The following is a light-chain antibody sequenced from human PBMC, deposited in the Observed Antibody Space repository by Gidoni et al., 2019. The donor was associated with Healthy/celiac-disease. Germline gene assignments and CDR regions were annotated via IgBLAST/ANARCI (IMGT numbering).Light chain of an antibody. V-gene: IGLV2-14*03. CDR1: SSSVGDSNY. CDR2: DVS. J-gene: IGLJ1*01. Sequence: QPALTQPASVSGSPGQSITISCAGTSSSVGDSNYVCWYQQHPVKAPKLMIYDVSIRPSGVSNRFSGSKSGNTASLTISGLQAEDEAEYYCSSYTSSSTPYVFGTGTKVTVL. CDR3: SSYTSSSTPYV.